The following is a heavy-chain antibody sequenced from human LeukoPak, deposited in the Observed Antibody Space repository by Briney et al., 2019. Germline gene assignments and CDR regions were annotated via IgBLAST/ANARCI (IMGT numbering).Heavy chain of an antibody. CDR3: ARHLASGWYNFDY. V-gene: IGHV5-51*01. J-gene: IGHJ4*02. Sequence: GESLKISCKGSGYSFTSYWIGWVRQMPGKGLEWMGIIYPGDSETRYSPSFQGQVTISADKSISTAYLQWSSLKASDTATYYCARHLASGWYNFDYWGQGTLVTVSS. D-gene: IGHD6-19*01. CDR1: GYSFTSYW. CDR2: IYPGDSET.